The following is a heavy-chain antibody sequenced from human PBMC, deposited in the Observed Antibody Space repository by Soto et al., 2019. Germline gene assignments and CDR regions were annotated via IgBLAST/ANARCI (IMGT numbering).Heavy chain of an antibody. J-gene: IGHJ6*02. CDR1: GFTFSSYG. CDR2: ISYDGSNK. Sequence: LRLSCAASGFTFSSYGMHWVRQAPGKGLEWVAVISYDGSNKYYADSMKGRFTISRDNSKNTLYLQMNSLRAEDTAVYYCAKRFWPGDYYYYYGMDVWGQGTTVTVSS. V-gene: IGHV3-30*18. D-gene: IGHD3-3*01. CDR3: AKRFWPGDYYYYYGMDV.